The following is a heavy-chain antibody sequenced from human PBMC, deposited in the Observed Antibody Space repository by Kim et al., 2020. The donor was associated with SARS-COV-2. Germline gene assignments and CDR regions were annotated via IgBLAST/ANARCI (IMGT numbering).Heavy chain of an antibody. CDR3: AKDLSSSWYMGAEYFQH. CDR2: ISGSGGST. D-gene: IGHD6-13*01. CDR1: GFTFSSYA. J-gene: IGHJ1*01. Sequence: GGSLRLSCAASGFTFSSYAMSWVRQAPGKGLEWVSAISGSGGSTYYADSVKGRFTISRDNSKNTLYLQMNSLRAEDTAVYYCAKDLSSSWYMGAEYFQHWGQGTLVTVSS. V-gene: IGHV3-23*01.